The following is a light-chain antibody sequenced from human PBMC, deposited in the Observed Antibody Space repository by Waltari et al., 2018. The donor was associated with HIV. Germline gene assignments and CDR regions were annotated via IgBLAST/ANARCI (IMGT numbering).Light chain of an antibody. CDR2: SNN. CDR3: AAWDDSLNGPV. Sequence: QSVLTPPPSASGTPGQRVTISCSASSPNIGSNTVNWYQQLPGTAPKLLIYSNNQRPSGGPDRFSGSKSGTSASLAISGLQSEDEADYYCAAWDDSLNGPVFGGGTKLTVL. J-gene: IGLJ2*01. CDR1: SPNIGSNT. V-gene: IGLV1-44*01.